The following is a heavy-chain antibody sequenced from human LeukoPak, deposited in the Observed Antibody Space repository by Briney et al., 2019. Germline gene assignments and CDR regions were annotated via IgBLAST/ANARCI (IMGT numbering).Heavy chain of an antibody. J-gene: IGHJ4*02. CDR1: GGSISFYY. CDR3: ARGYYYDNSGPEFDY. CDR2: IYYTGST. Sequence: PSETLSLTCTVSGGSISFYYWNWIRQPPGKGLEWIGYIYYTGSTNSNPSLKSRVTISVDTSKNQFSLNLSSVTAADTAVYYCARGYYYDNSGPEFDYWGQGALVTVSS. V-gene: IGHV4-59*01. D-gene: IGHD3-22*01.